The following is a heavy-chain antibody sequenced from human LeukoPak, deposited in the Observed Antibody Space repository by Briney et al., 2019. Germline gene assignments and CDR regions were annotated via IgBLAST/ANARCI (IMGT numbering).Heavy chain of an antibody. D-gene: IGHD3-22*01. J-gene: IGHJ4*02. Sequence: SETLSLTCTVSGGSISSSSYYWGWIRRPPGKGLEWIGSIYYSGSTYYNPSLKSRVTISVDTSKNQFSLKLSSVTAADTAVYYCARQGDYYDSSGAFDYWGQGTLVTVSS. CDR3: ARQGDYYDSSGAFDY. V-gene: IGHV4-39*01. CDR2: IYYSGST. CDR1: GGSISSSSYY.